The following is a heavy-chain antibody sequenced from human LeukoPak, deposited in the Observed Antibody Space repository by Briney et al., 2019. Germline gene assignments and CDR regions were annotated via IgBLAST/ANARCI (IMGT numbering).Heavy chain of an antibody. J-gene: IGHJ6*02. V-gene: IGHV1-24*01. CDR2: FDPEDGET. CDR3: ATAKPSYCSSTSCCLLNYYYYGMDV. Sequence: GASVKVSCKVSGYTLTELSMHWVRQAPGKGLEWMGGFDPEDGETIYAQKFQGRVTMTEDTSTDTAYMELSSLRSEDTAVYYCATAKPSYCSSTSCCLLNYYYYGMDVWGQGTTVTVSS. D-gene: IGHD2-2*01. CDR1: GYTLTELS.